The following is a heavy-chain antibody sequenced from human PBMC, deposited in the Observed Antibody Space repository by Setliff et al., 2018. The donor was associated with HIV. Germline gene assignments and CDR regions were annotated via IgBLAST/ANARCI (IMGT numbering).Heavy chain of an antibody. Sequence: SETLSLTCTVSGGSISSSRYYWGWIRQPPGKGLVWIASIYFSGNTRYNPSLKSRVTISADMSKNQFSLNLISVTAADTAVYYCARGHIRRIQVWTTPDTDLDFWGRGNLVTVSS. V-gene: IGHV4-39*07. CDR3: ARGHIRRIQVWTTPDTDLDF. J-gene: IGHJ4*02. CDR2: IYFSGNT. CDR1: GGSISSSRYY. D-gene: IGHD5-18*01.